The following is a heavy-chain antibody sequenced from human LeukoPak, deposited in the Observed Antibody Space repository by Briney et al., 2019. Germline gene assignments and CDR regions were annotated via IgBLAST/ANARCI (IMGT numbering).Heavy chain of an antibody. V-gene: IGHV4-38-2*01. Sequence: SETLSLTCAVSGYSISSGYYWGWIRQPPGKGLERIGSIYHSGSTYYNPSLRGRVTISVDTSKNQFSLKLPSVTAADTAVYYCARYYGGDSAIDYWGQGTLVTVSS. CDR1: GYSISSGYY. CDR2: IYHSGST. J-gene: IGHJ4*02. CDR3: ARYYGGDSAIDY. D-gene: IGHD4-23*01.